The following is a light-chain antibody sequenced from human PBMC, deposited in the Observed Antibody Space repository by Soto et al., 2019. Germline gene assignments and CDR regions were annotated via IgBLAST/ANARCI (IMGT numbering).Light chain of an antibody. J-gene: IGKJ3*01. Sequence: IQLTQSPSSLSASVGDRVSITCRASQDIKTYLAWYQQKQGKAPKLLISGTFTLQSGVPSRFNGSGSGTDFALTISRLQPEDFATYYCQHLNKYPPFTFGRGTKVDLE. CDR1: QDIKTY. CDR3: QHLNKYPPFT. CDR2: GTF. V-gene: IGKV1-9*01.